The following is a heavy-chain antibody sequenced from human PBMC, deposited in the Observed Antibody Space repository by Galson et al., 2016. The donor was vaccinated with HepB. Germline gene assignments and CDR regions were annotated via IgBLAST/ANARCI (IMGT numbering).Heavy chain of an antibody. D-gene: IGHD3-3*01. J-gene: IGHJ5*01. CDR3: AKEVGLWSGDNWFDS. V-gene: IGHV3-21*01. CDR2: ISRSSNYI. Sequence: SLRLSCAASGFTFSIYSMNWVRQAPGKGLEWVSSISRSSNYIYYADSVKGRFTISRDNSNNTLFLQMNSLRAEDTAVYYCAKEVGLWSGDNWFDSWGQGTLVTVSS. CDR1: GFTFSIYS.